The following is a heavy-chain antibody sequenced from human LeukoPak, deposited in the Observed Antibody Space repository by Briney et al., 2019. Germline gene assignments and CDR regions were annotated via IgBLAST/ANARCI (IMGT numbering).Heavy chain of an antibody. D-gene: IGHD2-15*01. Sequence: ASVKVSCKASGYTFTSYDINWVRQATGQGLEWMGWMNPNSGNTGYAQEFQGRVTMTRNTSISTAYMELSSLRSEDTAVYYCARGGYCSGGSCYSRVGYYYYGMDVWGQGTTVTVSS. J-gene: IGHJ6*02. V-gene: IGHV1-8*01. CDR2: MNPNSGNT. CDR1: GYTFTSYD. CDR3: ARGGYCSGGSCYSRVGYYYYGMDV.